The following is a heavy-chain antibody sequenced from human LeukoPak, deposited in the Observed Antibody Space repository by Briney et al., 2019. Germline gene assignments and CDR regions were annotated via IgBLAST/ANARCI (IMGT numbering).Heavy chain of an antibody. Sequence: PGGSLRLSCAASGFTFRNYGMHWVRQAPGKGLEWVAFIQSDGSPTFYADSVKGRFTISRDSAKNSLYLQMNSLRAEDTAVYYCARAWRITMVRGVIALDYWGQGTLVTVSS. D-gene: IGHD3-10*01. CDR2: IQSDGSPT. J-gene: IGHJ4*02. CDR1: GFTFRNYG. CDR3: ARAWRITMVRGVIALDY. V-gene: IGHV3-30*02.